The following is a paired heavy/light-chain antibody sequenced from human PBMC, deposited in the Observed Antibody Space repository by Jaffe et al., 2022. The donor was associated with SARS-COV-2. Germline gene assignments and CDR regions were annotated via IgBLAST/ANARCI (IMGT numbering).Heavy chain of an antibody. Sequence: QLQLQESGPGLVKPSETLSLTCTVSGGSISGSSYYWGWIRQPPGKGLEWIGSINYSGTTFYNPSLDSRVTMYVDTSKDQFSLNLSSVTATDTSVYYCVRDVLTGYSRFDYWGQGTLLIVSS. D-gene: IGHD3-9*01. J-gene: IGHJ4*02. V-gene: IGHV4-39*01. CDR1: GGSISGSSYY. CDR3: VRDVLTGYSRFDY. CDR2: INYSGTT.
Light chain of an antibody. J-gene: IGLJ1*01. V-gene: IGLV3-19*01. CDR3: NSRHSSGNHYV. Sequence: SSELTQDPTVSVALGQTIRITCQGDSLRYYYASWYQQKPGQAPVLVIYGKNSRPSGIPDRFSGSNSGDTASLTITGTQAEDEADYYCNSRHSSGNHYVFGSGTKVTVL. CDR1: SLRYYY. CDR2: GKN.